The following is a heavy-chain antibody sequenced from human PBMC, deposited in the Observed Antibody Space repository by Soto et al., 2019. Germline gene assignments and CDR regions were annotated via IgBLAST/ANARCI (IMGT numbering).Heavy chain of an antibody. CDR2: IYYSGST. V-gene: IGHV4-31*03. Sequence: QVQLQESGPGLVKPSQTLSLTCTVSGGSISSGGYYWSWIRQHPGKGLEWIGYIYYSGSTYYNPSLQSRVTISVDTSKNQFARKLSSVTAADTAVYYCAGIYSGSPGGTLRYWGQGTLVTVSS. D-gene: IGHD1-26*01. CDR3: AGIYSGSPGGTLRY. CDR1: GGSISSGGYY. J-gene: IGHJ4*02.